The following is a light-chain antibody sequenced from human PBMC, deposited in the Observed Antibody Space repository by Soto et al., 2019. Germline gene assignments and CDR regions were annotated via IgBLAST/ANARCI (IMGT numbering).Light chain of an antibody. V-gene: IGKV3-20*01. CDR2: GAS. J-gene: IGKJ5*01. CDR3: LQYGSSPHT. CDR1: QNVDTKY. Sequence: DNVLTLSPRTLYLSPRARPTISCRASQNVDTKYLAWYQLKPGQAPRIIIFGASGRATGIPDRFSGSGSGTDFTLTISRLEPEDFAVYYCLQYGSSPHTFGQGTRLEIK.